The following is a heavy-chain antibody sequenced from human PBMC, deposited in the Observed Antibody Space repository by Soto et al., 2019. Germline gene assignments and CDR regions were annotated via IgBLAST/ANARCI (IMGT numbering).Heavy chain of an antibody. CDR2: ISYDGSNK. V-gene: IGHV3-30-3*01. CDR3: ARAPKGSYYGFDY. D-gene: IGHD1-26*01. J-gene: IGHJ4*02. Sequence: PGGSLRLSCAASGFTFSSYAMHWVRQAPGKGLEWVAVISYDGSNKYYADSVKGRFTISRDSSKNTLYLQMNSLRAEDTAVYYCARAPKGSYYGFDYWGQGTLVTVSS. CDR1: GFTFSSYA.